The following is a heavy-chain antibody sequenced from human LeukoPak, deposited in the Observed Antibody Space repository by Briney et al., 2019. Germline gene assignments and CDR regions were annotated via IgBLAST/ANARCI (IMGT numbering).Heavy chain of an antibody. CDR1: GFTFSSYE. V-gene: IGHV3-48*03. Sequence: GGSLRLSCAASGFTFSSYEMNWVRQAPGKGLEWVSYISSSGSTIYYADSVKGRFTISRDNAKNSLYLQMNSLRAEDTAVYYCARVRIQLWLGEYYFDYWGQGTLVTVSS. CDR3: ARVRIQLWLGEYYFDY. J-gene: IGHJ4*02. CDR2: ISSSGSTI. D-gene: IGHD5-18*01.